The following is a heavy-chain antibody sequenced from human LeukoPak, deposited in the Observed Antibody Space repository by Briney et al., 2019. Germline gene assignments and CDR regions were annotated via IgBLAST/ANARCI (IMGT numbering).Heavy chain of an antibody. J-gene: IGHJ4*02. CDR1: GFTFSSYG. CDR2: IWYDGSNK. D-gene: IGHD1-26*01. Sequence: GGSLRLSCAASGFTFSSYGMHWVRQAPGKGLEWVAVIWYDGSNKYYADSVKGRFTISRDNSKNTLYLQMNSLRAEDTAVYYCASDGWELRYYYFDYWGQGTLVTVSS. CDR3: ASDGWELRYYYFDY. V-gene: IGHV3-33*01.